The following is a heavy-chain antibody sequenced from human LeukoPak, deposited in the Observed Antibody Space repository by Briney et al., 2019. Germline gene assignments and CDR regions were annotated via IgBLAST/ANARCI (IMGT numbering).Heavy chain of an antibody. D-gene: IGHD6-13*01. V-gene: IGHV3-23*01. Sequence: GGSLRLSCAASGFTFSSYAMSWVRQAPGKGLEWVSAVSGSGGSTYYADSVKGRFTISRDNSKNTLYLQMNSLRAEDTAVYYCAKELGIAAAAQGGYFDCWGQGTLVTVSS. CDR1: GFTFSSYA. J-gene: IGHJ4*02. CDR2: VSGSGGST. CDR3: AKELGIAAAAQGGYFDC.